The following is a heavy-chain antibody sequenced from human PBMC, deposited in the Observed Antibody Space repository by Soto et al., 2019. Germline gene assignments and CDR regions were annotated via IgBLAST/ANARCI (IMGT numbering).Heavy chain of an antibody. V-gene: IGHV3-53*01. CDR2: IYSGGST. CDR3: ARDPICCYDESIGAFNDAFDI. J-gene: IGHJ3*02. CDR1: GFTVSSNY. Sequence: EVQLVESGGGLIQPGGSLRLSCAASGFTVSSNYMRWVRQAPGKGLEWVSVIYSGGSTYYADSVKGRFTISRDNSKNTLYLQMNSLRAEDTAVYYCARDPICCYDESIGAFNDAFDIWGQGTMVTVSS. D-gene: IGHD3-3*01.